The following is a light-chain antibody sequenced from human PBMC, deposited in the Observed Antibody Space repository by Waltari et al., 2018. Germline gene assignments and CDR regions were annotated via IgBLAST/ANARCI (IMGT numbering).Light chain of an antibody. V-gene: IGLV2-11*01. CDR3: CSYTGSYTNV. CDR1: SSDVGGYNY. J-gene: IGLJ1*01. CDR2: DVS. Sequence: QSALTQPRSVSGSPGQSVTISCPGTSSDVGGYNYVSWYQQHPGKAPKRMIYDVSKRRSGVPGRVSGSKSGNTASLTNSGRQAEDEADYYCCSYTGSYTNVFGTGTKVTVL.